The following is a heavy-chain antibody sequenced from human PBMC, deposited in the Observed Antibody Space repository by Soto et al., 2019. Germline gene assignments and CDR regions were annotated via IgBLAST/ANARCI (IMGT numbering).Heavy chain of an antibody. CDR2: IYYSGST. D-gene: IGHD3-3*01. CDR3: ARQASTIFGVVKDYYYYYGMDV. J-gene: IGHJ6*02. CDR1: GGSISSYY. Sequence: SETLSHTCTFSGGSISSYYWSLIRQPPGKGLEWIGYIYYSGSTNYNPSLKSRVTISVDTSKNQFSLKLSSVTAADTAVYYCARQASTIFGVVKDYYYYYGMDVWGQGTTVTVSS. V-gene: IGHV4-59*01.